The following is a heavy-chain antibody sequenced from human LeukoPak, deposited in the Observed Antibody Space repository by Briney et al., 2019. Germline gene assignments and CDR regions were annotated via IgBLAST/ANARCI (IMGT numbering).Heavy chain of an antibody. Sequence: GGSLRLSCAASGFTFSSYSLNWVRQAPGKGLEWVSSISSSSSYIYYADSVKGRFTISRDNAKNSLYLQMNSLRAEDTAVYYCARGAVSIAVAPGRFDYWGQGTLVTVSS. CDR2: ISSSSSYI. CDR3: ARGAVSIAVAPGRFDY. J-gene: IGHJ4*02. V-gene: IGHV3-21*01. CDR1: GFTFSSYS. D-gene: IGHD6-19*01.